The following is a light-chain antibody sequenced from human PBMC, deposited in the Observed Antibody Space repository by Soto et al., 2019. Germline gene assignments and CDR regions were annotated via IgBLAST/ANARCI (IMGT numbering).Light chain of an antibody. J-gene: IGKJ4*01. V-gene: IGKV3-20*01. CDR3: HQYGSSPLT. CDR2: GAS. CDR1: QSLRSSC. Sequence: EIVLTQSPGTLSVSPGERATLSCRASQSLRSSCLAWYQQRLGQAPRLLIYGASRRATGIPDRFSGSGSGTDFTLTISRLEPEDFAVYYCHQYGSSPLTFGGGTKVEIK.